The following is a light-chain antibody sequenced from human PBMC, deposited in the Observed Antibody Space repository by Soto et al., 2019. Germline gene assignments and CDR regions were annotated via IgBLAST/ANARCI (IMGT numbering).Light chain of an antibody. J-gene: IGKJ4*01. CDR2: GAS. Sequence: ELVLTQSPGTLSLSPGERATLSCRASQSVSSSYLAWYQQKPGQAPRLLIYGASSRATGIPDRFSGSGSGTDFTLTISRLEPEDFAVYYCQHYGSSPLTFGGGNKVEIK. CDR3: QHYGSSPLT. V-gene: IGKV3-20*01. CDR1: QSVSSSY.